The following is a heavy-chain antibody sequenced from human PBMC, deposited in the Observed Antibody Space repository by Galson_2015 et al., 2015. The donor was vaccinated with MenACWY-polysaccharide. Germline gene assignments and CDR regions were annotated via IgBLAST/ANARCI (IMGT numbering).Heavy chain of an antibody. Sequence: SLRLSCAASGFTFSNYWMSWVRQAPGKGLEWVANIKQDGSEKYYVDSVKGRFTISRDNANTSLYLQMNSLRAEDTAMYYCAGQTCTGYFDYWGQGSLFTVSS. CDR1: GFTFSNYW. CDR2: IKQDGSEK. V-gene: IGHV3-7*03. CDR3: AGQTCTGYFDY. D-gene: IGHD3-10*02. J-gene: IGHJ4*02.